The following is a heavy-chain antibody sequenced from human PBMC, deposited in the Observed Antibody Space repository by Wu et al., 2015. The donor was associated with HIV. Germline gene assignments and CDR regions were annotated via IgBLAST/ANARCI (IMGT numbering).Heavy chain of an antibody. CDR2: ISAYNGNT. CDR3: ARDHLNDYYDSSGYPTGNYYYGMDV. Sequence: QVQLVQSGAEVKKPGASVKVSCKASGYTFTSYGISWVRQAPGQGLEWMGWISAYNGNTNYAQKLQGRVTMTTDTSTSTAYMELRSLRSDDTAVYYCARDHLNDYYDSSGYPTGNYYYGMDVWGQGTTVTVSS. CDR1: GYTFTSYG. D-gene: IGHD3-22*01. J-gene: IGHJ6*02. V-gene: IGHV1-18*01.